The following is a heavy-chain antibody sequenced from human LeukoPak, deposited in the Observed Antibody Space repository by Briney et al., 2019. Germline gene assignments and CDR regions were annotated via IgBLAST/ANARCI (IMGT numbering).Heavy chain of an antibody. Sequence: PSETLSLTCTVSGGSISTSNYYWGWIRQPPGKGLEWIGSIYYSGSTYYNPSLKSRVTISVDTSKNQFSLKLSSVTAADTAVYYCARDGCSYGYGLDYWGQGTLVTVSS. CDR1: GGSISTSNYY. CDR2: IYYSGST. V-gene: IGHV4-39*07. CDR3: ARDGCSYGYGLDY. D-gene: IGHD5-18*01. J-gene: IGHJ4*02.